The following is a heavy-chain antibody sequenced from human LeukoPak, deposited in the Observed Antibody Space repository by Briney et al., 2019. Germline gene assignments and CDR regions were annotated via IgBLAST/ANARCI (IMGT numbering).Heavy chain of an antibody. D-gene: IGHD2-2*01. CDR2: ISWNSGNI. CDR3: AKAFNLGYCSSTSCYRYYYYGMDV. Sequence: QPGGSLRLSCAASGFTFDDYAMHWVRQAPGKGLEWVSGISWNSGNIVYADSVKGRFTISRDNSKNTLCLQMNSLRAEDTAVYYCAKAFNLGYCSSTSCYRYYYYGMDVWGQGTTVTVSS. J-gene: IGHJ6*02. V-gene: IGHV3-9*01. CDR1: GFTFDDYA.